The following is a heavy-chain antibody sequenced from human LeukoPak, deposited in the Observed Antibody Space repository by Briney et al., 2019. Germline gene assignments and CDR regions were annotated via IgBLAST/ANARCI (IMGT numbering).Heavy chain of an antibody. CDR1: GFTFSSYD. V-gene: IGHV3-33*01. Sequence: WRSLRLSCAASGFTFSSYDLHWVRQAPGTGLEWVGLIWYDGSNKYYADSVKGRFTISRVNSRNTLYLQMHSPRAADTAVYYCARERSGTFDYWGQGALVTVSS. CDR2: IWYDGSNK. J-gene: IGHJ4*02. D-gene: IGHD2-15*01. CDR3: ARERSGTFDY.